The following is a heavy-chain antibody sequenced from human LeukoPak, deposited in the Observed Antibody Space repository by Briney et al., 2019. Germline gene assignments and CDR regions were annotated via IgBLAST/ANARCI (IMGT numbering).Heavy chain of an antibody. V-gene: IGHV3-53*04. CDR2: IYSAGNT. CDR1: GFTFSSHA. Sequence: GGSLRLSCAASGFTFSSHAMSWVRQAPGKGLEWVSVIYSAGNTYYADSVKGRFTISRHNSENTLYLHMNSLRVEDTAVYFCARGGTPGYSSGRIDYWGQGTLVTVSS. CDR3: ARGGTPGYSSGRIDY. D-gene: IGHD6-19*01. J-gene: IGHJ4*02.